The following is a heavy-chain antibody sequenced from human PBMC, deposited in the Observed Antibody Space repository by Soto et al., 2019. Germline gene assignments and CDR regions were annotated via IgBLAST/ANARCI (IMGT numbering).Heavy chain of an antibody. CDR1: GFTFSSYS. D-gene: IGHD3-22*01. CDR2: ISSSSSYI. J-gene: IGHJ4*02. CDR3: ARGDYDSSGYYVVHASLSPY. V-gene: IGHV3-21*01. Sequence: PGGSLRLSCAASGFTFSSYSMNWVRQAPGKGLEWVLSISSSSSYIYYADSVKGRFTISRDNAKNSLYLQMNSLRAEDTAVYYCARGDYDSSGYYVVHASLSPYWGQGTLVTVSS.